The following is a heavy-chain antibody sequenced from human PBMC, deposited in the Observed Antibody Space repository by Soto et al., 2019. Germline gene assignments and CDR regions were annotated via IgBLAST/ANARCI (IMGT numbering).Heavy chain of an antibody. CDR1: GGSISSSSYY. D-gene: IGHD5-18*01. Sequence: KPSETLSLTCTVSGGSISSSSYYWGWIRQPPGKGLEWIGSIYYSGSTYYNPSLKSRVTISVDTSKNQFSLKLSSVTAADTAVYYCARSVGYGPDYWGQGTLVTVSS. CDR3: ARSVGYGPDY. V-gene: IGHV4-39*01. CDR2: IYYSGST. J-gene: IGHJ4*02.